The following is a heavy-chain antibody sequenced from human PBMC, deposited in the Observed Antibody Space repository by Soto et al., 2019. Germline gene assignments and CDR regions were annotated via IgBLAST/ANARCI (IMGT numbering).Heavy chain of an antibody. CDR3: AKAITDSSGYPFGWFDP. D-gene: IGHD3-22*01. CDR2: ISGSGGST. CDR1: GFTFSSYA. Sequence: EVQLLESGGGLVQPGGSLRLSCAASGFTFSSYAMSWVRQAPGKGLEWVSAISGSGGSTYYADSVKGWFTISRDTSKNTLYLQMNSLRAEDTAVYYCAKAITDSSGYPFGWFDPWGQGTLVTVSS. J-gene: IGHJ5*02. V-gene: IGHV3-23*01.